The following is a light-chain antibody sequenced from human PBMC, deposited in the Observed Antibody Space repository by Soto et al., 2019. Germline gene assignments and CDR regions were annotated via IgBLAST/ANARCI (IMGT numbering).Light chain of an antibody. J-gene: IGKJ1*01. Sequence: DIQLTQSPSYLSASVGYRVTITCRASQSITNYLNWYQQKPGKAPELLIYAASTLQRGVPSRFSGSGSGTEFAFTISSLQPEDFATYYCQQTYITPRTFGQGTKV. CDR2: AAS. CDR1: QSITNY. V-gene: IGKV1-39*01. CDR3: QQTYITPRT.